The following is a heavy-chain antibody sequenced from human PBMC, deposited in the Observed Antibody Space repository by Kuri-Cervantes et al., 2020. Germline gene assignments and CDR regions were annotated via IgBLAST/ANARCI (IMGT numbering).Heavy chain of an antibody. V-gene: IGHV3-23*01. D-gene: IGHD3-10*01. CDR3: AKDLYYYGSGSYYGY. Sequence: ETLSLTCAASGFTFSSYAMSWVRQAPGKGLEWVSAISGSGGSTYYADSVKGRFTISRDNSKNTLYLQMNSLRAEDTAVYYCAKDLYYYGSGSYYGYWGQGTLVTVSS. CDR1: GFTFSSYA. CDR2: ISGSGGST. J-gene: IGHJ4*02.